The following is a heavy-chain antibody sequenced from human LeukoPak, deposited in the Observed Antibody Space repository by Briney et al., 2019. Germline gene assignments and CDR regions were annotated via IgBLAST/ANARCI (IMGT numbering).Heavy chain of an antibody. J-gene: IGHJ4*02. V-gene: IGHV3-30-3*01. CDR2: ISYDGSNE. CDR1: GFTFSSYA. D-gene: IGHD6-13*01. Sequence: PGRSLRLSCAASGFTFSSYAMHWVRQAPGKGLEWVAVISYDGSNEYYADSVKGRFTISRDNSKNTLYLQMNSLRAEDTAVYYCARELSSSWYLEVDYWGQGTLVTVSS. CDR3: ARELSSSWYLEVDY.